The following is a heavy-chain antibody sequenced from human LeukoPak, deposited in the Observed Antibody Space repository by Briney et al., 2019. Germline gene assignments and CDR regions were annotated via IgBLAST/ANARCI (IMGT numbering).Heavy chain of an antibody. J-gene: IGHJ5*01. CDR1: GFTFSSFE. CDR2: ISSSSTYT. V-gene: IGHV3-48*03. Sequence: GGSLRLSCAASGFTFSSFEMNWVRQAPGKGLEWVSYISSSSTYTNYADSVKGRFTISRDNAKNALSLQMNSLKAEGTAVYYCARSWNVDWFASWGQGTLVTVSS. D-gene: IGHD1-1*01. CDR3: ARSWNVDWFAS.